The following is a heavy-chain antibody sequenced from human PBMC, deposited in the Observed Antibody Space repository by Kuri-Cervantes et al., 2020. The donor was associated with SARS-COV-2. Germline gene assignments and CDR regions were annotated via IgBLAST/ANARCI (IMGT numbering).Heavy chain of an antibody. D-gene: IGHD6-19*01. CDR2: INHSGST. CDR3: ARANSSGWIDHDAFDI. CDR1: GGSFSGYY. V-gene: IGHV4-34*01. Sequence: SQTLSLTCAVYGGSFSGYYWSWIRQPPGKGLEWIGEINHSGSTNYNPSLKSRVTISVDTSKNQFSLKLSSVTAADTAVYYCARANSSGWIDHDAFDIWGQGTMVTVSS. J-gene: IGHJ3*02.